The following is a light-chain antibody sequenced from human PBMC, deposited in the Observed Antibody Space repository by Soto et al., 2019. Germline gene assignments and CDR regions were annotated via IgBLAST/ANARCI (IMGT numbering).Light chain of an antibody. CDR1: QDISSW. J-gene: IGKJ4*01. CDR3: QQANSFPGLT. Sequence: DIQMTQSPPSVSASVGDRVTITCRASQDISSWLAWYQQQPGKAPRLLIFAASRLQSGVPSRFSGSGSGTDFTLTISSRQPEDFATYYGQQANSFPGLTFGGGTKVEIK. V-gene: IGKV1-12*01. CDR2: AAS.